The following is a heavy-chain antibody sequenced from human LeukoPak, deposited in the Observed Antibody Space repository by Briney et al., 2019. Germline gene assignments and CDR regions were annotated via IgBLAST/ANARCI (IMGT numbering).Heavy chain of an antibody. CDR3: AIGGDLIYYYYGMDV. Sequence: GGSLRLSCAASGFTFSSYAMSWVRQAPGKGLEWVSAISGGGGSTYYADSVKGRFTISRDNSKNTLYLQMNSLRAEDTAVYYCAIGGDLIYYYYGMDVWGQGTTVTVSS. D-gene: IGHD2-21*02. V-gene: IGHV3-23*01. CDR1: GFTFSSYA. J-gene: IGHJ6*02. CDR2: ISGGGGST.